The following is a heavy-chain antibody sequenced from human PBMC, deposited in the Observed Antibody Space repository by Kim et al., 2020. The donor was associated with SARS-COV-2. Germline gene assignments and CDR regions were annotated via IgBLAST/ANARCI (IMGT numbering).Heavy chain of an antibody. Sequence: PTPKSRVTISVDTSKNQFSLKLSSVTAADTAVYYCARLPGGSGYYYGMDVWGQGTTVTVSS. D-gene: IGHD2-15*01. CDR3: ARLPGGSGYYYGMDV. J-gene: IGHJ6*02. V-gene: IGHV4-59*08.